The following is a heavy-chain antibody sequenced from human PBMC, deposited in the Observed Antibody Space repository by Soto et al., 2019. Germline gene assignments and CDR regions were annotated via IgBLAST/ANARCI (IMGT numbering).Heavy chain of an antibody. Sequence: QVQLVQSRAEVKKPGASVKVSCKASGYTFTSYGISWVRQAPGQGLEWMGWISAYNGNTNYAQKLQGRVTMTTDTSTSTAYMELRSLRSDDTAVYYCARDRISSSWYEVFIVEAYYYYGMDVWGQGTTVTVSS. CDR2: ISAYNGNT. J-gene: IGHJ6*02. V-gene: IGHV1-18*04. D-gene: IGHD6-13*01. CDR3: ARDRISSSWYEVFIVEAYYYYGMDV. CDR1: GYTFTSYG.